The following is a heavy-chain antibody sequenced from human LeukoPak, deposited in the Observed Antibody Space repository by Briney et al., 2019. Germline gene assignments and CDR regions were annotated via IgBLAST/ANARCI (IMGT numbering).Heavy chain of an antibody. CDR3: ARDAFNLGGY. CDR1: GYTFTAYY. D-gene: IGHD3-16*01. Sequence: SVKVSCKASGYTFTAYYMHWVRQAPGQGLEWMGGIIPIFGTANYAQKFQGRVTITADESTSTAYMELSSLRSEDTAVYYCARDAFNLGGYWGQGTLVTVSS. V-gene: IGHV1-69*13. CDR2: IIPIFGTA. J-gene: IGHJ4*02.